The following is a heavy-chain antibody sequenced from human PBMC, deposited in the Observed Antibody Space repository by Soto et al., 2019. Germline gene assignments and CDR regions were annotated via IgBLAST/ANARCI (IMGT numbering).Heavy chain of an antibody. D-gene: IGHD6-13*01. CDR3: GGSSGYGSTWSLAY. CDR2: IYLGDSGDFDI. J-gene: IGHJ4*02. V-gene: IGHV5-51*01. Sequence: PGVSLKISCKGSGYSCNSYWVGWVRQMPGKGLEWMGTIYLGDSGDFDIRYNPSFEGQVTISADRSISTAYLQWSSLKASDTANYYCGGSSGYGSTWSLAYGGKGSLVTVFS. CDR1: GYSCNSYW.